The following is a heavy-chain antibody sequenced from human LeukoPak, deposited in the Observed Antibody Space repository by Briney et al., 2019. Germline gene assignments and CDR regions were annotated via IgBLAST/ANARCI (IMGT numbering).Heavy chain of an antibody. V-gene: IGHV3-7*01. CDR2: IKHDGSER. J-gene: IGHJ4*02. CDR1: GFTFSSSW. CDR3: ASDGHSHAN. Sequence: GGSLRLSCAASGFTFSSSWMSWVRQVPGRGLEWVANIKHDGSERYHVDCVRGRFTISRDNAKNSLYLQMNSLRAEDTAVYYCASDGHSHANWGQGTLVTVSS. D-gene: IGHD2-2*01.